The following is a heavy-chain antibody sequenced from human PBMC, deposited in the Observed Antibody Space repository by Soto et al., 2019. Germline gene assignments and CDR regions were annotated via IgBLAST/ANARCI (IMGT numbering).Heavy chain of an antibody. CDR3: ERKGVAFEY. V-gene: IGHV3-48*02. CDR1: GFTFSSYS. D-gene: IGHD3-3*01. Sequence: GGSLRLSCAASGFTFSSYSMNWVRQAPGKGLEWISYISTTSSSIYYADSVKGRFTISRDNAKNSLFLQMNSLREEDTAVYYCERKGVAFEYWGQGALGTVSS. J-gene: IGHJ4*02. CDR2: ISTTSSSI.